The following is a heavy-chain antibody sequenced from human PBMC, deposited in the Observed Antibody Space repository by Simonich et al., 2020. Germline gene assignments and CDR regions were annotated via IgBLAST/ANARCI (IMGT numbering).Heavy chain of an antibody. Sequence: QVQLVQSGAEVKKPGSSVKVSCKASGGTFSSYAISWVRQAPGQGLEWMGGNTPNLGIANYAQKFQGRVTITADKSTSTAYMELSSLRSEDTAVYYCARTNTMRELDTMVRGVDYFDYWGQGTLVTVSS. D-gene: IGHD3-10*01. J-gene: IGHJ4*02. CDR3: ARTNTMRELDTMVRGVDYFDY. CDR1: GGTFSSYA. V-gene: IGHV1-69*09. CDR2: NTPNLGIA.